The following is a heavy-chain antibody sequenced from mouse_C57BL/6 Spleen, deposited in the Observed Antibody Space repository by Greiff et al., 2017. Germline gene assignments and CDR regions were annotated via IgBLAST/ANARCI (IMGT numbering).Heavy chain of an antibody. CDR2: IRSKSNNYAT. CDR3: VGQETYDYGNLYALDY. V-gene: IGHV10-1*01. D-gene: IGHD2-1*01. J-gene: IGHJ4*01. CDR1: GFSFNTYA. Sequence: EVQLQQSGGGLVQPKGSLKLSCAASGFSFNTYAMNWVRQAPGKGLEWVARIRSKSNNYATYYADSVKDRFTSSRDDSESMLYLQMNNLKTRDTAMDYCVGQETYDYGNLYALDYWGQGTSVTVSS.